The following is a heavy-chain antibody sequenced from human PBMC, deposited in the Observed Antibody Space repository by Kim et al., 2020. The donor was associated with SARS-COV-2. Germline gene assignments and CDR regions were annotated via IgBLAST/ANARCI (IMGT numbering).Heavy chain of an antibody. CDR3: TTYYDSSGYYYWYFDL. Sequence: SVKGRFTISRDDSKSIAYLQMNSLKTEDTAVYYCTTYYDSSGYYYWYFDLWGRGTLVTVSS. D-gene: IGHD3-22*01. V-gene: IGHV3-49*02. J-gene: IGHJ2*01.